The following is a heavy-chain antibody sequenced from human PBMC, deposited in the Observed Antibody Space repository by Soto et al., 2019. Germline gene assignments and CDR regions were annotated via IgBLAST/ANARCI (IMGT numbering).Heavy chain of an antibody. CDR1: GGTFSSYA. CDR2: IIPIFGTA. Sequence: SVTVACKASGGTFSSYAISWVRQAPGQGLEWMGGIIPIFGTANYAQKFQGRVTITADESTSTAYMELSSLRSEDTAVYYCARYFYYSSGYGVFPSYWAQGTPVPVSS. CDR3: ARYFYYSSGYGVFPSY. D-gene: IGHD3-22*01. J-gene: IGHJ1*01. V-gene: IGHV1-69*13.